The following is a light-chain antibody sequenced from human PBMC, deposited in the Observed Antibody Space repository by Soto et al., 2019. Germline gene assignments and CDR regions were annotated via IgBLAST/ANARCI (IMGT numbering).Light chain of an antibody. CDR2: GAS. Sequence: ETVLTQKPRNRAVSAGERATRSCRASHTISSSYLAWYQQKPGQAPRLLMYGASTRATGIPARFSGSGSGTEFNLTIRRLQSDDFAIYYCRHYNNWPPETFGQGTKVDIK. CDR1: HTISSSY. J-gene: IGKJ1*01. CDR3: RHYNNWPPET. V-gene: IGKV3-15*01.